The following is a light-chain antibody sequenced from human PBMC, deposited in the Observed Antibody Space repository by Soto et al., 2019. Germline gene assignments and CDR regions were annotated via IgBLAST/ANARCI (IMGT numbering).Light chain of an antibody. CDR1: QSISDW. Sequence: DIQMTQSPSTLSASVGDRVTITCRAGQSISDWLAWYQQIPGKAPKLLSFDASTLQSGVPSRFSGSGSGTEFTLTISSLQPDDFGIYYCQEYTSATFGRGTRLEIK. J-gene: IGKJ2*01. CDR2: DAS. CDR3: QEYTSAT. V-gene: IGKV1-5*01.